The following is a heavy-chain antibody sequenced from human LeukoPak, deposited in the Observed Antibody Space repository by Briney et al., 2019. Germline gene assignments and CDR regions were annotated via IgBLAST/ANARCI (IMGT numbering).Heavy chain of an antibody. CDR3: ARPYYYDSRIDP. D-gene: IGHD3-22*01. V-gene: IGHV4-30-4*01. CDR1: GASISSGDSG. CDR2: MYYRVST. J-gene: IGHJ5*02. Sequence: PSPTLSLTCTVSGASISSGDSGWSWLRQPPGKGLEWIGYMYYRVSTYYNPSRKSRATISVDTSKNQFSLKLSSVTAADTAVYYCARPYYYDSRIDPWGQGTLVTVSS.